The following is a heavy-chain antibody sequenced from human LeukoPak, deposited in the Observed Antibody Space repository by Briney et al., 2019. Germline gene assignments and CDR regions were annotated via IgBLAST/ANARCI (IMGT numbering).Heavy chain of an antibody. V-gene: IGHV1-69*04. CDR1: GGTFSSYA. CDR3: ARVTPMVRGAFDY. CDR2: IIPILGIA. Sequence: SVKVSCKASGGTFSSYAISWVRQAPGQGLEWMGRIIPILGIANYAQKFQGRVTITADKSTSTAYMELSSLRSEDTAVYYCARVTPMVRGAFDYWGQGTLVTVSS. D-gene: IGHD3-10*01. J-gene: IGHJ4*02.